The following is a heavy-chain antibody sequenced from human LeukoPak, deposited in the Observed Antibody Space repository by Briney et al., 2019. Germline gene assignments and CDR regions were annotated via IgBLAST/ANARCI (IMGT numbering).Heavy chain of an antibody. D-gene: IGHD7-27*01. V-gene: IGHV3-23*01. CDR3: ARVGGLGIHFDY. CDR2: ISGSGGST. J-gene: IGHJ4*02. Sequence: GGSLRLSCAASGFTFSSYAMSWVRQAPGKGLEWVSAISGSGGSTYYADSVKGRFTISRDNAKNSLYLQMNSLRAEDTAVYYCARVGGLGIHFDYWGQGTLVTVSS. CDR1: GFTFSSYA.